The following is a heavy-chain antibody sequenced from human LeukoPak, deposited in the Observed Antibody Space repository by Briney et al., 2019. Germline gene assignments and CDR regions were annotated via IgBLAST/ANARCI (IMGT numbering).Heavy chain of an antibody. CDR3: ATAFAYGSGSYAVLDY. CDR2: INWNGGST. D-gene: IGHD3-10*01. V-gene: IGHV3-20*04. Sequence: GGSLRLSCAASGFSFATYWMSWVRQVPGKGPEWVSSINWNGGSTHYVDSVKGRFTISRDNAKNSLYLQMNSLRAEDTAVYYCATAFAYGSGSYAVLDYWGQGTLVTVSS. CDR1: GFSFATYW. J-gene: IGHJ4*02.